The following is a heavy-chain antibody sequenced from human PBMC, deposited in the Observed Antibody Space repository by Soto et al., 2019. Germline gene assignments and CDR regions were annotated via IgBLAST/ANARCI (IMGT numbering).Heavy chain of an antibody. V-gene: IGHV4-34*01. J-gene: IGHJ4*02. CDR2: INHSGST. D-gene: IGHD5-12*01. CDR3: ASSFFKRGYSGYDSKRNDY. Sequence: PSETLSLTCAVYGGSFSGYYWSWIRQPPGKGLEWIGEINHSGSTNYNPSLKSRVTISVDTSKNQFSLKLSSVTAADTAVYYCASSFFKRGYSGYDSKRNDYWGQGTLVTVSS. CDR1: GGSFSGYY.